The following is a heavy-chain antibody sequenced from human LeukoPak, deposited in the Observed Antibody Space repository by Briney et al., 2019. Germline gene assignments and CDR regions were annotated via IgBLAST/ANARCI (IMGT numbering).Heavy chain of an antibody. J-gene: IGHJ4*02. CDR1: GFTFSNYW. CDR3: AKDGRGSGYFPDY. D-gene: IGHD3-22*01. Sequence: GGSLRLSCAASGFTFSNYWMHWVRQAPGKGLVWVSRINSDGSSTSYADSVKGRFTISRDNSKNTLYLQMNSLRPEDSAVHYCAKDGRGSGYFPDYWGQGTLVTVSS. V-gene: IGHV3-74*01. CDR2: INSDGSST.